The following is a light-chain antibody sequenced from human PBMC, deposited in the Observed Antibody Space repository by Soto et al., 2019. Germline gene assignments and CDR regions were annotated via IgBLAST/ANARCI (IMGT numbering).Light chain of an antibody. V-gene: IGLV2-14*03. CDR2: DVT. Sequence: QSALTQPASVSGSPGQSITISCTGTGSDIGAYNYVSWYQQHPGKAPKLLIYDVTNRPSGISNRFSGSKSGNTASLTIFGLQAEDEADYFCDSHTTSQTRVFGGGTKVTVL. J-gene: IGLJ3*02. CDR1: GSDIGAYNY. CDR3: DSHTTSQTRV.